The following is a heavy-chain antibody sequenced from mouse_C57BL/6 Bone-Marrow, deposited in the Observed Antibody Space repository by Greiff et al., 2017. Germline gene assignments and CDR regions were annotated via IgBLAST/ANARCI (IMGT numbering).Heavy chain of an antibody. V-gene: IGHV5-16*01. D-gene: IGHD1-1*01. CDR1: GFTFSDYY. J-gene: IGHJ1*03. Sequence: EVHLVESEGGLVQPGSSMKLSCTASGFTFSDYYMAWVRQVPEKGLEWVANINYDGSSTYYLDSLKSRFIISRDNAKNILYLQMSSLKSEDTATYYCARRGLFTTVVAPYWYFDVWGTGTTVTVSS. CDR2: INYDGSST. CDR3: ARRGLFTTVVAPYWYFDV.